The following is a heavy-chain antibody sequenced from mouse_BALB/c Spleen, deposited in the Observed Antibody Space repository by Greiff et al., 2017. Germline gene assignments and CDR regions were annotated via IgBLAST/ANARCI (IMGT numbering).Heavy chain of an antibody. CDR1: GFTFSSYA. CDR3: ARPGKLYAMDY. CDR2: ISSGGST. V-gene: IGHV5-6-5*01. J-gene: IGHJ4*01. Sequence: DVMLVESGGGLVKPGGSLKLSCAASGFTFSSYAMSWVRQTPEKRLEWVASISSGGSTYYPDSVKGRFTISRDNARNILYLQMSSLRSEDTAMYYCARPGKLYAMDYWGQGTSVTVSS. D-gene: IGHD2-1*01.